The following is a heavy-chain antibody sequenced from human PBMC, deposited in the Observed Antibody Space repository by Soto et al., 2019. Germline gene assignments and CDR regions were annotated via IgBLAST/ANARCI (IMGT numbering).Heavy chain of an antibody. J-gene: IGHJ3*02. Sequence: GGSLRLSCAASGFTFSSYAMSWVRQAPGKGLEWVSAISGSGGSTYYADSVKGRFTISRDNSKNTLYLQMNSLRAEDTAVYYCAKDLLRYFDWLLVDAFDIWGQGTMVTVSS. CDR3: AKDLLRYFDWLLVDAFDI. CDR1: GFTFSSYA. CDR2: ISGSGGST. V-gene: IGHV3-23*01. D-gene: IGHD3-9*01.